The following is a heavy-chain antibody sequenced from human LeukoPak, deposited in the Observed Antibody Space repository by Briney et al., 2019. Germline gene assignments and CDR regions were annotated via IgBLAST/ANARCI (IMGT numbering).Heavy chain of an antibody. CDR1: GASIRSHY. CDR3: ATGPPLGPGF. V-gene: IGHV4-59*11. J-gene: IGHJ4*02. D-gene: IGHD7-27*01. CDR2: MYYSGNS. Sequence: PSETLSLTCTVSGASIRSHYWSWIRQPPGKGLEWIGYMYYSGNSNYNPALKSRVTISVDTSKNQFSLKMISVTPADTAVFYCATGPPLGPGFWGQGTPVTVSS.